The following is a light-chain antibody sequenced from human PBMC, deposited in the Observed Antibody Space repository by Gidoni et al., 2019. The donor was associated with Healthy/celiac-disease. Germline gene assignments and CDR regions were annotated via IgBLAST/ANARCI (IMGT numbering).Light chain of an antibody. CDR2: GNS. CDR1: SSNIGAGYD. Sequence: QSVLTQPPSVSGAPGQRVTISCTGSSSNIGAGYDVHWYQQIPGTAPKLLIYGNSNRPSGGPDRFSGSKSGTSASLAITGLQAEDEADYYCQSYDSSLSGSYVFGTGTKVTVL. J-gene: IGLJ1*01. V-gene: IGLV1-40*01. CDR3: QSYDSSLSGSYV.